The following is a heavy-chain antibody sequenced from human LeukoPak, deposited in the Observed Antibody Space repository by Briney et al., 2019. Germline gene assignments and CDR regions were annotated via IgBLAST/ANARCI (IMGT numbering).Heavy chain of an antibody. D-gene: IGHD1-26*01. CDR1: GFTFSSYW. Sequence: PGGSLRLSCAASGFTFSSYWMSWVRQAPGKGLECVANIKQDGSEKYYVDSVKGRFTISRDNAKNSLYLQMNSLRAEDTAVYYCASDLKSGSYSRYYYYMDVWGKGTTVTVSS. V-gene: IGHV3-7*01. J-gene: IGHJ6*03. CDR3: ASDLKSGSYSRYYYYMDV. CDR2: IKQDGSEK.